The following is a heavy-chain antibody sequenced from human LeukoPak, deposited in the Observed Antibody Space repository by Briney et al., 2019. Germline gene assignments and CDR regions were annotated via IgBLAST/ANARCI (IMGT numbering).Heavy chain of an antibody. J-gene: IGHJ6*02. V-gene: IGHV3-21*01. D-gene: IGHD4-17*01. CDR3: ANSGITGDYWSYYGMDV. CDR1: GFTFSSYS. Sequence: PGGSLRLSCAASGFTFSSYSMNWVRQAPGKGLEWVSSISSSSSYIYYADSVKGRFTISRDNAKNSLYLQMNSLRAEDTAVYYCANSGITGDYWSYYGMDVWGQGTTVTVSS. CDR2: ISSSSSYI.